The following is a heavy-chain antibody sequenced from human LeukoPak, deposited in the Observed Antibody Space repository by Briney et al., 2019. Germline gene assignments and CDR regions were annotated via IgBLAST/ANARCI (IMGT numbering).Heavy chain of an antibody. Sequence: GGSLRLSCAASGFTFSTRSKHWVRQAPGKGLEWVSSIDNTGTYMYYADSVKGRFTISRDNAKNSLYLQMNSLRVEDTAVYYCASPINLGSESYFPNHDAFDIWGQGTIVTVSS. CDR1: GFTFSTRS. CDR3: ASPINLGSESYFPNHDAFDI. D-gene: IGHD3-10*01. CDR2: IDNTGTYM. J-gene: IGHJ3*02. V-gene: IGHV3-21*01.